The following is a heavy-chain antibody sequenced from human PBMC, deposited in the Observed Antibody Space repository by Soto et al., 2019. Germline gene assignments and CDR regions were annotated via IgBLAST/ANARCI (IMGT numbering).Heavy chain of an antibody. CDR3: ARLQDYYDSSGYI. V-gene: IGHV4-39*01. Sequence: SETLSLTYTVSGGSISSSSYYWGWIRQPPGKGLEWIGSIYYSGSTYYNPSLKSRVTISVDTSKNQFSLKLSSVTAADTAVYYCARLQDYYDSSGYIWGQGTLVTVSS. D-gene: IGHD3-22*01. CDR2: IYYSGST. CDR1: GGSISSSSYY. J-gene: IGHJ4*02.